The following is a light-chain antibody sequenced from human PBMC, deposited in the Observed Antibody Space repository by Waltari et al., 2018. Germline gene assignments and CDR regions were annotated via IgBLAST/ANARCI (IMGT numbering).Light chain of an antibody. J-gene: IGLJ2*01. V-gene: IGLV1-47*01. CDR3: TAWDDSLFGVV. Sequence: QPVLTQPPSASGTPGQRVTISCSGGSSNIGTNYVYWYQQFPGTAPKLLIHRTDQRPSGVADRFSGYKSGTSASLAISGLRSGDEADYYCTAWDDSLFGVVFGGGTRLTVL. CDR1: SSNIGTNY. CDR2: RTD.